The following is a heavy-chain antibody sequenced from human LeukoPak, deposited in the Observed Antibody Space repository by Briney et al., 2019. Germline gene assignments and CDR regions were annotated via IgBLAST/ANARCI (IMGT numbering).Heavy chain of an antibody. V-gene: IGHV1-69*13. Sequence: PVTVSCTASGGTFSSHAISWVRQAPGQGLEWMGGIIPIFGTANYAQKFQGRVTITADESTSTAYMELSSLRSEDTAMYYCARARSSGWYILDYWGQGTLVTVSS. D-gene: IGHD6-19*01. CDR1: GGTFSSHA. CDR2: IIPIFGTA. CDR3: ARARSSGWYILDY. J-gene: IGHJ4*02.